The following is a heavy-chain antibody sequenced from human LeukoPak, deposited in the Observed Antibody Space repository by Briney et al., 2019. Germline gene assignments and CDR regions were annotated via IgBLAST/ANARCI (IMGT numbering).Heavy chain of an antibody. CDR2: ISLGNSTM. CDR3: AREMVGYSSSWYPRGRAFDI. Sequence: HTGGSLRLSCAASGFTFSSFTMNWARQVPGKGLEWISYISLGNSTMFYADSVKGRFTISRDNAKNSLYLQMNSLRAEDTAVYYCAREMVGYSSSWYPRGRAFDIWGQGTMVTVSS. D-gene: IGHD6-13*01. J-gene: IGHJ3*02. CDR1: GFTFSSFT. V-gene: IGHV3-48*01.